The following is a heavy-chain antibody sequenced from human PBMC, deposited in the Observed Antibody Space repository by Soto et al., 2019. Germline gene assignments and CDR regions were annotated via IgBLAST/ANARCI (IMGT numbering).Heavy chain of an antibody. CDR3: ASGAAPYYYYGMDV. J-gene: IGHJ6*02. CDR1: GYSFTSYW. V-gene: IGHV5-10-1*01. D-gene: IGHD6-13*01. Sequence: GESLKISCKGSGYSFTSYWISWVRQMPGKGLEWMGRIDPSDSYTNYSPSFQGHVTISADKSISTAYLQWSSLKASDTAMYYCASGAAPYYYYGMDVWGQGTTVTVSS. CDR2: IDPSDSYT.